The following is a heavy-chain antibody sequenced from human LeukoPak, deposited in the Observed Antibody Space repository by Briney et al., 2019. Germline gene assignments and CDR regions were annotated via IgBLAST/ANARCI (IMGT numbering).Heavy chain of an antibody. D-gene: IGHD2-2*02. CDR2: IYYSGST. CDR1: GGSISSSSYY. CDR3: ARGVYCSSTSCYNRWANNWFDP. Sequence: PSETLSLTCTVSGGSISSSSYYWGWIRQPPGKGLEWIGSIYYSGSTYYNPSLKSRVTISVDTSKNQFSLKLSSVTAADTAVYYCARGVYCSSTSCYNRWANNWFDPWGQGTLVTVSS. V-gene: IGHV4-39*07. J-gene: IGHJ5*02.